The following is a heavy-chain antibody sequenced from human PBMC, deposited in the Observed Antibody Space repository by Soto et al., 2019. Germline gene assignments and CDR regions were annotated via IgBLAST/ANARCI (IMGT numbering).Heavy chain of an antibody. CDR2: ISYDGSNK. Sequence: QVQLVESGGGVVQPGRSLRLSCAASGFTFSSYAMHWVRQAPGKGLEWVAVISYDGSNKYYADSVKGRFTISRDNSKNTLYLQMNSLRAADTAVYYCARDRGSRGDAFDIWGQGTMVTVSS. CDR1: GFTFSSYA. CDR3: ARDRGSRGDAFDI. J-gene: IGHJ3*02. D-gene: IGHD3-16*01. V-gene: IGHV3-30-3*01.